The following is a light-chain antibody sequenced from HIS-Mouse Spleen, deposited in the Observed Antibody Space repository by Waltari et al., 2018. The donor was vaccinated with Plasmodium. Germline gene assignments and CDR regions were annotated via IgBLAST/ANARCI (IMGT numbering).Light chain of an antibody. CDR1: QVISSY. CDR3: QQYYSYPYT. J-gene: IGKJ2*01. V-gene: IGKV1-8*01. Sequence: AIRMTQSPSSFSASTGDRVTITCRGSQVISSYLAWYQQKPGKAPKLLIYAASTLQSGVPSRFSGSGSGTDFTLTISCLQSEDFATYYCQQYYSYPYTFGQGTKLEIK. CDR2: AAS.